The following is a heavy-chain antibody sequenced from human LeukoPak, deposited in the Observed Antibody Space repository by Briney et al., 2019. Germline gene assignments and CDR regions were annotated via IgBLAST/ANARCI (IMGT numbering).Heavy chain of an antibody. V-gene: IGHV3-23*01. CDR1: GFTFSSYA. CDR2: ISGSGGST. Sequence: GGSLRLSCAASGFTFSSYAMSWVRQAPGKGLEWVSAISGSGGSTYYADSVKGRFTISRDNSKSTLYLQMNSLRAEDTAVYYCAKKNAGYYDSSGYRYDYWGQGTLVTVSS. CDR3: AKKNAGYYDSSGYRYDY. J-gene: IGHJ4*02. D-gene: IGHD3-22*01.